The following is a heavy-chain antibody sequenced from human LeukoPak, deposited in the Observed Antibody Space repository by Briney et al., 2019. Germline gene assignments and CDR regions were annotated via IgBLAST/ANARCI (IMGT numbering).Heavy chain of an antibody. CDR2: ISYDGSNK. D-gene: IGHD3-3*01. V-gene: IGHV3-30*04. J-gene: IGHJ4*02. CDR3: ARGPRRNVLRFLEWLLGVDY. Sequence: GGSLRLSCAASGFTFSSYAMHWVRQAPGKGLEWVAVISYDGSNKYYADSVKGRFTISRDNSKNTLYLQMNSLRAEDTAVYYCARGPRRNVLRFLEWLLGVDYWGQGTLVTVSS. CDR1: GFTFSSYA.